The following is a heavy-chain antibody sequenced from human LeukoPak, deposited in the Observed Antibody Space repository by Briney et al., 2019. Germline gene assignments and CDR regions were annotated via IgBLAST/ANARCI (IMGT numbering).Heavy chain of an antibody. J-gene: IGHJ4*02. CDR2: INTNTGNP. V-gene: IGHV7-4-1*02. D-gene: IGHD3-10*01. CDR3: ARGNLLLWFGESLIGY. Sequence: ASVKVSCKASGYTFTSYAMNWVRQAPGQGLEWMGWINTNTGNPTYAQGFTVRFVFSLDTSVSTAYLQISSLKAEDTAVYYCARGNLLLWFGESLIGYWGQGTLVTVSS. CDR1: GYTFTSYA.